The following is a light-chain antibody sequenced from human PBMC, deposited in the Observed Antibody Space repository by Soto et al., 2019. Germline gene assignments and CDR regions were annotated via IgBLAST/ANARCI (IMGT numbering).Light chain of an antibody. Sequence: DIQLTQSPSFLSASVGDRVTITCRASQGISSYLAWYQHKPGKAPKLLIYAASTLHSGVPSRFSGSGSGTEFTLTISSLQPEDFATYYCQQLNSYPITFGQGTRLEIK. CDR1: QGISSY. CDR2: AAS. J-gene: IGKJ5*01. V-gene: IGKV1-9*01. CDR3: QQLNSYPIT.